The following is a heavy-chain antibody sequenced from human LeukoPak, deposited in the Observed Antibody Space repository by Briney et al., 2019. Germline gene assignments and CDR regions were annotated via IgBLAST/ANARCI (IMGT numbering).Heavy chain of an antibody. D-gene: IGHD5-24*01. Sequence: GASVKVSCKPSGYIFTPHHIHWMRQAPGQGLELLGWVSAANNPEYSQKFQGRVVITRDASATTSYLELNSLRSEDTAVYYCATSVEMPPIPSFDYWGQGTLVTVSS. CDR3: ATSVEMPPIPSFDY. V-gene: IGHV1-3*01. J-gene: IGHJ4*02. CDR2: VSAANNP. CDR1: GYIFTPHH.